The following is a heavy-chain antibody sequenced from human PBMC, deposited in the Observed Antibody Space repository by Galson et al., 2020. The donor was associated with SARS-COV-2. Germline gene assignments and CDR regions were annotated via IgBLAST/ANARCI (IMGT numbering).Heavy chain of an antibody. CDR2: IYYSGST. D-gene: IGHD3-16*01. J-gene: IGHJ4*02. CDR3: ARGPMVISFGGVSAGYFEY. CDR1: GGSISSSSYY. Sequence: ASETLSLTCTVSGGSISSSSYYWGWIRQPPGKGLEWIGSIYYSGSTYYNPSLKSRVTISVDTSKNQFSLKLSSVTAADTAVYYCARGPMVISFGGVSAGYFEYWGQGTLVTVSS. V-gene: IGHV4-39*07.